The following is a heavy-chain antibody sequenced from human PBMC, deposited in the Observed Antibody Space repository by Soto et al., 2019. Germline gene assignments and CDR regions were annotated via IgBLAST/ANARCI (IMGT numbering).Heavy chain of an antibody. J-gene: IGHJ4*02. CDR1: GDSMTSGDYS. CDR2: IYRTGNT. Sequence: QLQLQESGSRLVKSSQTLSLTCTVSGDSMTSGDYSWSWIRQPPGKGVEWLGYIYRTGNTHYRPSRKRRVSIAQDRSKNQFSLELTSVTAADTAVYYCARGDYQYSIDYWGQGTLVTVSS. D-gene: IGHD2-2*01. V-gene: IGHV4-30-2*01. CDR3: ARGDYQYSIDY.